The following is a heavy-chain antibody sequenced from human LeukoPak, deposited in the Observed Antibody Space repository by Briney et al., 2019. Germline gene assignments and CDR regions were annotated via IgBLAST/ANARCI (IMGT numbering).Heavy chain of an antibody. CDR1: RYTFTSYY. J-gene: IGHJ5*02. V-gene: IGHV1-46*01. Sequence: PVASVKVSCKASRYTFTSYYMHWVRQAPGQGLEWMGIINPSGGSTSYAQKFQGRVTMTRDTSTSTVYMELSSLRSEDTAVYYCARDLRRWELPDRELYKFDPWGQGTLVTVSS. CDR2: INPSGGST. CDR3: ARDLRRWELPDRELYKFDP. D-gene: IGHD1-26*01.